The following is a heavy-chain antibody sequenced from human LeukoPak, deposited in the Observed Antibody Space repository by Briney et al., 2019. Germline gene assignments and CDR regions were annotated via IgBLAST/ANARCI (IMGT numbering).Heavy chain of an antibody. Sequence: SQTLSLTCAISGDSVSSNSASWNWIRQSPSRGLEWLGRTYYGSKWYYDYAISLKSRITISPDTSKNQFSLQLNSVTPEDTAVYYCARGNYYDSSGYSPRFDYWGQGTLVTVSS. J-gene: IGHJ4*02. CDR1: GDSVSSNSAS. CDR2: TYYGSKWYY. V-gene: IGHV6-1*01. D-gene: IGHD3-22*01. CDR3: ARGNYYDSSGYSPRFDY.